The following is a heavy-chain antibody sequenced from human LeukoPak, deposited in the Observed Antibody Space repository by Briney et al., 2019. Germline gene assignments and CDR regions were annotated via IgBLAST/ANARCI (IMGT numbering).Heavy chain of an antibody. Sequence: SETLSLTCTVSGSSISSYYWSWIRQPPGKGLEWIGYIYYSGSTNYNPSLKSRVTISVDTSKNQFSLKLSSVTAADTAVYYCARGDRAFDYWGQGTLVTVSS. J-gene: IGHJ4*02. V-gene: IGHV4-59*01. CDR3: ARGDRAFDY. CDR2: IYYSGST. CDR1: GSSISSYY.